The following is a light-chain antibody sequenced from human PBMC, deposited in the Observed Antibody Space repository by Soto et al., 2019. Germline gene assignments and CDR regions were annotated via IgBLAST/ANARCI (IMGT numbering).Light chain of an antibody. CDR1: QSVSSSY. Sequence: EIVLTQYPGTVYLSPGERATLSCRASQSVSSSYLAWYQQKPGQAPRLLIYGASSRAAGIPDRFSGSGSGTDFTLTISRLEPEDFAVYYCQQYGSSPGTFGQGTKVEIK. CDR2: GAS. J-gene: IGKJ1*01. CDR3: QQYGSSPGT. V-gene: IGKV3-20*01.